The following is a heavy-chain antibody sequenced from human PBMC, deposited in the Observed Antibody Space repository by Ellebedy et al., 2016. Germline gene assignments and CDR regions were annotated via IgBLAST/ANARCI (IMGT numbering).Heavy chain of an antibody. D-gene: IGHD4-17*01. CDR2: ISGDGDTT. J-gene: IGHJ4*02. V-gene: IGHV3-23*01. CDR1: GFTFRNFF. CDR3: YYGHYSGS. Sequence: GGSLRLSXVASGFTFRNFFMSWVRQAPGGGLEWISTISGDGDTTFSADSVKGRFTISRDNSRYTLYLQMDSLRAADTAVYYCYYGHYSGSWGQGTPVTVSS.